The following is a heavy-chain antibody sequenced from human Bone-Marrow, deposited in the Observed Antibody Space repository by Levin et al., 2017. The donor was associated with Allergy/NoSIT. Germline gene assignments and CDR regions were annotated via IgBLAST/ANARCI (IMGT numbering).Heavy chain of an antibody. V-gene: IGHV1-18*01. D-gene: IGHD2-2*01. CDR1: GYTFTNYG. CDR2: ISAYNGNT. J-gene: IGHJ6*03. Sequence: PGESLKISCKASGYTFTNYGISWVRQAPGQGLEWMGWISAYNGNTNNAQKLQGRVTMTTDTSTSTAYMELRSLRSDDTAIYYCARDDRSSTSYRPHYYYMDVWGKGTTVTVSS. CDR3: ARDDRSSTSYRPHYYYMDV.